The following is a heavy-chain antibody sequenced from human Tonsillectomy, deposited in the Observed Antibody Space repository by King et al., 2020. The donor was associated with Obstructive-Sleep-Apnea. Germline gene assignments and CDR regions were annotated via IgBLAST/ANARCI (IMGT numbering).Heavy chain of an antibody. CDR1: GYTFTGYY. V-gene: IGHV1-2*02. CDR2: INPNSGGT. D-gene: IGHD6-13*01. Sequence: QLVQSGAEVKKPGASVKVSCKASGYTFTGYYMHWVRQAPGQGLEWMGWINPNSGGTNYAQKFQGRVTMTRDTSISTAYMELSRLESDDTAVYYCARARTGYSSSPDAFDIWGQGTMVTVSS. CDR3: ARARTGYSSSPDAFDI. J-gene: IGHJ3*02.